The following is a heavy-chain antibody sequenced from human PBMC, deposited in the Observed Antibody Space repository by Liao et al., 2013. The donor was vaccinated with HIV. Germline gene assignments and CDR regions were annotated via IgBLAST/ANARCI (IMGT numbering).Heavy chain of an antibody. J-gene: IGHJ6*03. CDR1: GGSISSDNYY. Sequence: QLQLQESGPRLVKPSETLSLTCTVSGGSISSDNYYWGWIRQPPGKRLEWIGSVYYSGSSYYNPSLKSRVTISVDTSKNQFSLRLSSVTAADTAVYYCARELRGVTYYMDVWGTGTTVTVSS. D-gene: IGHD3-10*01. CDR2: VYYSGSS. V-gene: IGHV4-39*07. CDR3: ARELRGVTYYMDV.